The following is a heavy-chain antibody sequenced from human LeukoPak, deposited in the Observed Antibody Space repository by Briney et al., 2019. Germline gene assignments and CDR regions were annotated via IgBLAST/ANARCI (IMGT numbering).Heavy chain of an antibody. Sequence: GGSLRLSCVSSGLSLSDDHMNWLNWVRQAPGKGLEWESSISSGSTFIYYADSVKGRFTISRDNANNSLYLHMNSLRVEDTAVYYCASRSLPATFYGMAVWGQGTTVTVSS. CDR1: GLSLSDDH. CDR3: ASRSLPATFYGMAV. D-gene: IGHD1-14*01. CDR2: ISSGSTFI. V-gene: IGHV3-21*01. J-gene: IGHJ6*02.